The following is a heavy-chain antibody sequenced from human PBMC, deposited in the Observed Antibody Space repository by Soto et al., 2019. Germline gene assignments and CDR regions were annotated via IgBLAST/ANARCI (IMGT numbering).Heavy chain of an antibody. V-gene: IGHV3-11*01. J-gene: IGHJ4*02. Sequence: QVQLVESGGDLVKPGGSLRLSCAASGYTFSDYYMSWIRQAPGKGLEWISYIDTSGTKIYYADSVKGRFTITRDNAKNSLYLEMNSPSDEDTAVYYCASHYDMWSGYLSPVDYWGQGTLVTVSS. CDR1: GYTFSDYY. D-gene: IGHD3-3*01. CDR3: ASHYDMWSGYLSPVDY. CDR2: IDTSGTKI.